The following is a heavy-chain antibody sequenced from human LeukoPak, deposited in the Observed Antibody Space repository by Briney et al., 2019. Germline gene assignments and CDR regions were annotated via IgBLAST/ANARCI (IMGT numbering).Heavy chain of an antibody. V-gene: IGHV3-15*01. CDR1: GFTFSNAW. CDR3: TTDQVLWGSGLNWFDL. D-gene: IGHD3-10*01. Sequence: GGSLRLSCAASGFTFSNAWMSWVRQAPGKGLEWVGRIKSKTDGGTTDYAAPVKGRFTISRDDSKNTLYLQMNSLKTEDTAVYYCTTDQVLWGSGLNWFDLWGQGTLVTVSS. J-gene: IGHJ5*02. CDR2: IKSKTDGGTT.